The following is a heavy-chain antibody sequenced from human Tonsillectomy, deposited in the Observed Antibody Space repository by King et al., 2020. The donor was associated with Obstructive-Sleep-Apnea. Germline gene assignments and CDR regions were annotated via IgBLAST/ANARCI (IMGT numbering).Heavy chain of an antibody. J-gene: IGHJ6*02. D-gene: IGHD3-16*01. CDR3: ARLPGGNYGMDV. CDR1: GGSIISGGYH. V-gene: IGHV4-31*03. CDR2: IYDSGST. Sequence: QLQESGPGLVKPSQTLSLTCTVSGGSIISGGYHWSWIRQHPGKGLEWIGYIYDSGSTYYNPSLKSRIAISVDTSKNQFSLKLRSVTAADTAVYYCARLPGGNYGMDVWGQGTTVTVSS.